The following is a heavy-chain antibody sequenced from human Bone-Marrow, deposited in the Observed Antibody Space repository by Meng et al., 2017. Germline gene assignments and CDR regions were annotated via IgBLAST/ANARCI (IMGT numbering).Heavy chain of an antibody. D-gene: IGHD3-22*01. Sequence: GESLKISCQASGYSFTTYWIAWVRQMPGKGLEWLGVIYPGNSDTAYSPSLQGQVTISADKSISTAYLQWSSLKDTDTAMYYCARHPRNYNGSNGYYSLDTFDIWGQGTMVTVSS. V-gene: IGHV5-51*01. CDR2: IYPGNSDT. CDR1: GYSFTTYW. CDR3: ARHPRNYNGSNGYYSLDTFDI. J-gene: IGHJ3*02.